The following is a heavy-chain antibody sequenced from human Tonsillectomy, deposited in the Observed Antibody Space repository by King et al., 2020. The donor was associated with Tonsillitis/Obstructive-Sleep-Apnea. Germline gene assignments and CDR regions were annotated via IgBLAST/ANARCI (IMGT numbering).Heavy chain of an antibody. CDR3: AWMPSPEHFYSSYYYMDV. Sequence: VQLVESGGGLVKPGGSLRLSCAASGFTFSDYYMSWIRQAPGKGLEWVSYISSSSSYTNYADSVKGRFTISRDNAKNSLYLQMNSRRAEDTAVDYCAWMPSPEHFYSSYYYMDVWGQGTTVTVSS. D-gene: IGHD3-3*02. CDR1: GFTFSDYY. V-gene: IGHV3-11*05. J-gene: IGHJ6*03. CDR2: ISSSSSYT.